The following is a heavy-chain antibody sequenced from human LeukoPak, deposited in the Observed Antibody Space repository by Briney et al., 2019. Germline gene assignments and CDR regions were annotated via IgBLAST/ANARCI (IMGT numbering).Heavy chain of an antibody. CDR3: ARGDQYYYYYMDV. V-gene: IGHV4-59*01. CDR1: GGSISSYY. Sequence: SETLSLTCTVSGGSISSYYWNWIRQPPGEGLEWIGYIYYSGSTKYNPSLKSRVTTSVDMSKNQFSLKLASVTAADTAVYYCARGDQYYYYYMDVWGKGTTVTVSS. CDR2: IYYSGST. J-gene: IGHJ6*03.